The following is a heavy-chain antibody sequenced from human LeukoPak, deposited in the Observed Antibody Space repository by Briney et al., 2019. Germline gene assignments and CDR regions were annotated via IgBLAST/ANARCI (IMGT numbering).Heavy chain of an antibody. CDR3: ARDGVGYYGSGSYYPNWFDP. J-gene: IGHJ5*02. CDR1: GGSISGYY. Sequence: SETLSLTCTVSGGSISGYYWSWIRQPPGKGLEWIGYIYSSGTTNYNSSLKSRVTISIDTSKDQFSLKLSSVTAADTAVYYCARDGVGYYGSGSYYPNWFDPWGQGMLVTVSS. CDR2: IYSSGTT. D-gene: IGHD3-10*01. V-gene: IGHV4-59*01.